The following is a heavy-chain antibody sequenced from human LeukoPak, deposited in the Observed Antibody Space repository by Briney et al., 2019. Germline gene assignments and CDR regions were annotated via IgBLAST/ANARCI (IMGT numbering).Heavy chain of an antibody. CDR1: GVTFSSYW. J-gene: IGHJ6*03. D-gene: IGHD2-15*01. V-gene: IGHV3-74*01. CDR2: INTDGSST. Sequence: GGPLRLSCAASGVTFSSYWMHWVRQVPGKGLVWVSRINTDGSSTGYADSVKGRFTISRDNAKSTLYLQMNSLRAEDTAVYYCARAPGGSHYYYYYMDVWGKGTTVTVSS. CDR3: ARAPGGSHYYYYYMDV.